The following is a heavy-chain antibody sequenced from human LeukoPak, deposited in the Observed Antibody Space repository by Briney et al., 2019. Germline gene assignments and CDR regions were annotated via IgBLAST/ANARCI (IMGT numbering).Heavy chain of an antibody. V-gene: IGHV1-24*01. J-gene: IGHJ4*02. CDR3: ATSHSGSYRPFDY. Sequence: ASVKVSCKVSGYTLTELFMHWVRQAPGKGLEWVGGFDPEDGETIYAQKFQGKVTMTEDTPTDTAYMELSSLRSEDTAVYYCATSHSGSYRPFDYWGQGTLVTVSS. D-gene: IGHD1-26*01. CDR1: GYTLTELF. CDR2: FDPEDGET.